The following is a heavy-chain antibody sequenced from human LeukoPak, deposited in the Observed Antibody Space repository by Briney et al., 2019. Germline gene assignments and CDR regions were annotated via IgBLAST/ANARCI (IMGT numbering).Heavy chain of an antibody. Sequence: PSETLSLTCAVSGGSISNYYCSWIRQPPGKGLELLGYIHYSGYTNYNPSLKSRVTISVDTSKNQFSLNLSSVTAADTAVYYCARHWGSDWYFDLWGRGTLVTVSS. D-gene: IGHD7-27*01. CDR1: GGSISNYY. CDR3: ARHWGSDWYFDL. V-gene: IGHV4-59*01. CDR2: IHYSGYT. J-gene: IGHJ2*01.